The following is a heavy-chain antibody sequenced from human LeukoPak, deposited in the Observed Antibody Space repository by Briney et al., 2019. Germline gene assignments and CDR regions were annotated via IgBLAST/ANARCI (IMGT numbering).Heavy chain of an antibody. J-gene: IGHJ4*02. CDR3: AKEARYYDSRGNLDY. V-gene: IGHV3-30*02. D-gene: IGHD3-22*01. CDR2: IRYDGSNK. Sequence: GGSLRLSRAASGFTFSSYGMHWVRQAPGKGLEWVAFIRYDGSNKYYADSVKGRFTISRDNSKNTLYLQMNSLRAEDTAVYYCAKEARYYDSRGNLDYWGQGTLVTVSS. CDR1: GFTFSSYG.